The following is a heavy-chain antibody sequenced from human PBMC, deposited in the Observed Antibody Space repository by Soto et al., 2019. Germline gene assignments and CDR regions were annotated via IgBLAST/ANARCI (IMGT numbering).Heavy chain of an antibody. Sequence: SETLSLTCTVSGGSISSYYWSWIRQPPGKGLEWIGYIYYSGSTNYNPSLKSRVTISVDTSKNQFSLKLSSVTAADTAVYYCARDPIREFDYWGQGTLVTVSS. CDR2: IYYSGST. D-gene: IGHD3-3*01. CDR1: GGSISSYY. V-gene: IGHV4-59*01. J-gene: IGHJ4*02. CDR3: ARDPIREFDY.